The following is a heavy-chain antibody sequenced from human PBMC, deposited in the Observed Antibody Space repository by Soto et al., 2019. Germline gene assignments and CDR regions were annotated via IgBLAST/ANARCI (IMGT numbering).Heavy chain of an antibody. J-gene: IGHJ6*02. CDR2: MYYSGST. CDR3: TSVTAADTAVYYCARDIARGDHGHYYCCMHV. Sequence: SEALSLTCDVSGGSISSHCWSWIRQPPGKGLEWIGYMYYSGSTNSKPSLKGRVTISVDTSKNQFSLKVTSVTPKNQLSLKLTSVTAADTAVYYCARDIARGDHGHYYCCMHVWGQGTTGTGFS. D-gene: IGHD3-10*01. CDR1: GGSISSHC. V-gene: IGHV4-59*11.